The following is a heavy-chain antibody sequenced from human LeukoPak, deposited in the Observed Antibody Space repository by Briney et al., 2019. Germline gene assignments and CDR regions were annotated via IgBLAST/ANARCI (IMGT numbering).Heavy chain of an antibody. Sequence: GGSLRLSCAASGFTFSSYEMNWVRQAPGKGLEWVSYISSSGSTIYYADSVKGRFTISRDNAKNSLYLQMNSLRAEDTAVYYCARDLSAVVVVAATQNDAFDIWGQGTMVTVSS. CDR1: GFTFSSYE. J-gene: IGHJ3*02. CDR3: ARDLSAVVVVAATQNDAFDI. CDR2: ISSSGSTI. D-gene: IGHD2-15*01. V-gene: IGHV3-48*03.